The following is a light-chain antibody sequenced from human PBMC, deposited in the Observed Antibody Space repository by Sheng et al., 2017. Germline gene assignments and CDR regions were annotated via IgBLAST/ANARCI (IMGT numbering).Light chain of an antibody. J-gene: IGLJ3*02. V-gene: IGLV1-44*01. Sequence: QSVLTQPPSASGTPGQRVTISCSGSSSNIGSNTVNWYQQLPGTAPKLLIYSNNQRPSGVPDRFSGSKSGTSASLVISGLRSEDEAEYYCATWDDSLNAWVFGGGTKLTVL. CDR3: ATWDDSLNAWV. CDR1: SSNIGSNT. CDR2: SNN.